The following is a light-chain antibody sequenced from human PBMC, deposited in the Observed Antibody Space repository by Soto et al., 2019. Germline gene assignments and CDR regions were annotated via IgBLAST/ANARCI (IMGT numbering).Light chain of an antibody. J-gene: IGKJ1*01. CDR3: QQYGSSRWT. CDR2: GAS. Sequence: EIVLTQSPGTLSLSPGERATLSCRASQSVSSSYLAWYQQKPGQAPRLLIYGASSRPTGIPDRFSGSGSGTDFTLTISRLEPEDFAVYYCQQYGSSRWTFGQGTKVEIK. V-gene: IGKV3-20*01. CDR1: QSVSSSY.